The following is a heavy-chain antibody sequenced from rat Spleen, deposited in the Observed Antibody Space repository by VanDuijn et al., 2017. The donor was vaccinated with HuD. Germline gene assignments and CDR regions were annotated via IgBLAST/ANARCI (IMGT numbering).Heavy chain of an antibody. Sequence: EVQLVESGGGLVQPGRSLKLSCAASGFTFSTFPMAWVRQAPKKGLEWVATISYDGSSTYYRDSVKGRFTISRDNAKSTLYLQMDSLRSEDTATYYCAKSGYYYSGEGDYFDYWGQGVMVTVSS. CDR2: ISYDGSST. CDR3: AKSGYYYSGEGDYFDY. V-gene: IGHV5-7*01. CDR1: GFTFSTFP. D-gene: IGHD1-1*01. J-gene: IGHJ2*01.